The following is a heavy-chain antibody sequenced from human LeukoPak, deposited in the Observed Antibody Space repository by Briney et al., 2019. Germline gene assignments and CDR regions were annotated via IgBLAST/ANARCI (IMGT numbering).Heavy chain of an antibody. D-gene: IGHD3-10*01. CDR1: GYTFTSYY. Sequence: ASVKVSCKASGYTFTSYYMHWVRQAPGQGLEWMGIINPSGGSTSYAQKFQGRVTMTRDTPTGTVYMELSSLRSEDTAVYYCARGEKANVLLWFGELSKADYWGQGTLVTVSS. V-gene: IGHV1-46*01. CDR2: INPSGGST. J-gene: IGHJ4*02. CDR3: ARGEKANVLLWFGELSKADY.